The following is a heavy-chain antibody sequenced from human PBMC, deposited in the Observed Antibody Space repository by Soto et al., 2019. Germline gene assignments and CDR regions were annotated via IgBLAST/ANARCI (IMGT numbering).Heavy chain of an antibody. CDR2: INHSGST. V-gene: IGHV4-34*01. Sequence: SETLSLTCAVYGGSFSGYYWSWIRQPPGKGLEWIGEINHSGSTNYNPSPKSRVTISVDTSKNQFSLKLSSVTAADTAVYYCARDGSSSWKDYYYGMDVWGQGTTVTVSS. CDR1: GGSFSGYY. CDR3: ARDGSSSWKDYYYGMDV. D-gene: IGHD6-13*01. J-gene: IGHJ6*02.